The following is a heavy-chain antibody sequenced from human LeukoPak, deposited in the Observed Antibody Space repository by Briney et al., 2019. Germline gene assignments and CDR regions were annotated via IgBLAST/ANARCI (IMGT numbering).Heavy chain of an antibody. V-gene: IGHV4-4*07. J-gene: IGHJ3*02. Sequence: SETLSLTCTVSGGSIGDYYWSWIREPPGKGLEWIGRISTSGSIAYNPSLKSRVTMSGDTSKNQFSLKVTSVTAADTAVYYCARAATLTDYNDAFDIWGQGTMVTVSS. CDR1: GGSIGDYY. CDR3: ARAATLTDYNDAFDI. D-gene: IGHD4-11*01. CDR2: ISTSGSI.